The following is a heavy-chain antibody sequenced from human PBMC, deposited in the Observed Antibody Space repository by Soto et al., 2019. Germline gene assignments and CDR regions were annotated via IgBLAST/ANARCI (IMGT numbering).Heavy chain of an antibody. CDR1: GYTFTSYG. CDR3: ARDDCSSTSCPYYYYGMDV. V-gene: IGHV1-18*01. CDR2: ISAYNGNT. Sequence: QVPLVQSGAEVKKPGASVKVSCKASGYTFTSYGISWVRQAPGQGLEWMGWISAYNGNTNYAQKLQGRVTMTTDTATSTAYMELRSLRSDDTAVYYCARDDCSSTSCPYYYYGMDVWGQGTTVTVSS. D-gene: IGHD2-2*01. J-gene: IGHJ6*02.